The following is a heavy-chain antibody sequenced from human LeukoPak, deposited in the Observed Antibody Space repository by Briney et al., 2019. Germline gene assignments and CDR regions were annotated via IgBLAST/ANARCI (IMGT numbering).Heavy chain of an antibody. CDR2: IYSGGST. J-gene: IGHJ3*02. CDR1: GFTVSSNY. V-gene: IGHV3-66*01. D-gene: IGHD5-12*01. CDR3: ARGWSGYDTVAQDAFDI. Sequence: GGSLRLSCAASGFTVSSNYMSWVRQAPGKGLEWVSVIYSGGSTYYADSVKGRFTISIDNSKNTLYLQMNSLRAEDTAVYYCARGWSGYDTVAQDAFDIWGQGTMVTVSS.